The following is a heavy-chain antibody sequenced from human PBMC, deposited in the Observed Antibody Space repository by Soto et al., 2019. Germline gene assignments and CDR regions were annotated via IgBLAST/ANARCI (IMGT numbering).Heavy chain of an antibody. CDR1: GFTFTSSA. Sequence: QMQLVQSGPEVKKPGTSVKVSCKASGFTFTSSAVQWVRQARGQRLEWIGWIVVGSGNTNYAQKFQERVTITRDISTSTAYMELSSLRSEDTAVYYCAADVRARSFDYWGQGTLVTVSS. V-gene: IGHV1-58*01. J-gene: IGHJ4*02. CDR3: AADVRARSFDY. CDR2: IVVGSGNT.